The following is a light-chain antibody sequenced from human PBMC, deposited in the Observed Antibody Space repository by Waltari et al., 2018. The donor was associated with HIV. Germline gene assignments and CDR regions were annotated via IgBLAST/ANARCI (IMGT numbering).Light chain of an antibody. V-gene: IGLV2-11*01. Sequence: QSALTQPRSVSGSPGQSVTISCTGTSSDVGGYNYVSWYQQHPGKAPKLMIYDVSKRPAGVPDRFAGSNSGNTASLTISGLQAEDEANYCCCSYAGSYTVVFGGGTKLTVL. CDR3: CSYAGSYTVV. CDR1: SSDVGGYNY. J-gene: IGLJ2*01. CDR2: DVS.